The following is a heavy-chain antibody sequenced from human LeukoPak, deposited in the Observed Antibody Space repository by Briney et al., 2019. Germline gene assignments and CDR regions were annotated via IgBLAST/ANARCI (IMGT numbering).Heavy chain of an antibody. D-gene: IGHD6-19*01. J-gene: IGHJ6*03. V-gene: IGHV1-8*01. CDR1: GYTFTSYD. CDR3: ARGYSSGWAYYYYYYMDV. CDR2: MNPNSGNT. Sequence: GASVKVSCKASGYTFTSYDINWVGQATGQGLDWMGWMNPNSGNTGYAQKFQGRVTMTRNTSISTAYMELSSLRSEDTAVYYCARGYSSGWAYYYYYYMDVWGKGTTVTVSS.